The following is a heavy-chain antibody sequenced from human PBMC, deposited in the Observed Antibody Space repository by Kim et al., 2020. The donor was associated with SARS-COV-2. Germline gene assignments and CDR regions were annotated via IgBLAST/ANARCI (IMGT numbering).Heavy chain of an antibody. D-gene: IGHD1-26*01. CDR1: GFTFSSYG. CDR2: ISYDGSNK. V-gene: IGHV3-33*05. J-gene: IGHJ6*02. CDR3: ARGGDFYGMYV. Sequence: GGSLRLSCAASGFTFSSYGMHWVRQAPGKGLEWVAVISYDGSNKYYADSVKGRFTISRDNSKNTLYLQMNSLRAEDTAVYYCARGGDFYGMYVWGQGTTVTVSS.